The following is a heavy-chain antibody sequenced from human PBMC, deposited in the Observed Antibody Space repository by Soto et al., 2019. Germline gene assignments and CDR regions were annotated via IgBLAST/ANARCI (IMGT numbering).Heavy chain of an antibody. CDR3: ARHHGSPGSYFGMDV. J-gene: IGHJ6*02. V-gene: IGHV5-51*01. CDR1: GYSFTSYW. Sequence: GESLKISCKGSGYSFTSYWINWVRQMPGKGLEWMGIICPGDSDTRYSPSFQGQVTISADKSINTAYLQWRSLKASDTAVYYCARHHGSPGSYFGMDVWGQGTTVTVSS. D-gene: IGHD6-13*01. CDR2: ICPGDSDT.